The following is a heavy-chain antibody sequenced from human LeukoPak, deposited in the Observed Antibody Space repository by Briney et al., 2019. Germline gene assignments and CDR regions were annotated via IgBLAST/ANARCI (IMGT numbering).Heavy chain of an antibody. CDR3: ARRGGSPLGAFDI. CDR2: IYDNGKI. D-gene: IGHD1-26*01. V-gene: IGHV4-59*12. J-gene: IGHJ3*02. CDR1: GASISHYQ. Sequence: SETLSLTCNVSGASISHYQWSWIRQPPGKGLEWIGYIYDNGKINYNPSLKTRVTISVDTSNNQFSLKLSSVTAADTAVYYCARRGGSPLGAFDIWGQGTMVTVSS.